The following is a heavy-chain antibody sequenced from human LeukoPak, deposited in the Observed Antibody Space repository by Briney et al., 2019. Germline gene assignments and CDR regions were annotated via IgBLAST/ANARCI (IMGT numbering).Heavy chain of an antibody. J-gene: IGHJ4*02. CDR2: IKTKTDGGTT. CDR1: GFTFSNAW. V-gene: IGHV3-15*01. Sequence: GGSLILSCAASGFTFSNAWMNWVRQAPGKGLEWVARIKTKTDGGTTDYAVPVKGRFTISRDDSKNTVYLQMNSLNTEDTAVYYCVSQYFDLWGQGTLVTVSS. CDR3: VSQYFDL.